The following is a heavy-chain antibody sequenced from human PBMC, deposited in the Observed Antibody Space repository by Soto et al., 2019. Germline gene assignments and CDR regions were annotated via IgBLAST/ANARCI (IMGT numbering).Heavy chain of an antibody. D-gene: IGHD3-16*01. CDR2: IIPIFGTA. CDR3: AREGEARGTTHGGFDY. CDR1: GGTFSSYA. J-gene: IGHJ4*02. V-gene: IGHV1-69*06. Sequence: QVQLVQSGAEVKKPGSSVKVSCKASGGTFSSYAISWVRQAPGQGLEWMGGIIPIFGTANYAQKFQGRVTITADKSTSTAYMELSSLRSEDTAVYYCAREGEARGTTHGGFDYWGQGTLVTVSS.